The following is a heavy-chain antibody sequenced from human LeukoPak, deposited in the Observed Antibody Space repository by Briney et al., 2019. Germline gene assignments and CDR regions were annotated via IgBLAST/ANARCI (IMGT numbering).Heavy chain of an antibody. D-gene: IGHD4-11*01. V-gene: IGHV3-30-3*01. J-gene: IGHJ4*02. Sequence: GGSLRLSCAASGFTFSSYAMHWVRQAPGKGLEWVAVISYDGSNKYYADSVKGRFTISRDNSKNTLYLQMNSLRAEDTAVYYCARGKVTTDIDYWGQGTLVTVSS. CDR1: GFTFSSYA. CDR2: ISYDGSNK. CDR3: ARGKVTTDIDY.